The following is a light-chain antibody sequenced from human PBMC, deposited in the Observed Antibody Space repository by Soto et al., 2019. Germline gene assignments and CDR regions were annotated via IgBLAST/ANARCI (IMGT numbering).Light chain of an antibody. Sequence: DIQMTQSPSTLSASVGDRVTITCRASQSISSWLAWYQQKPGKAPKLLIYDASSLESGVPSRFSGSGSGKGFTLTISSLEPDDFATYYRQQYNSYSETFGQGTKVDIK. CDR3: QQYNSYSET. CDR1: QSISSW. CDR2: DAS. V-gene: IGKV1-5*01. J-gene: IGKJ1*01.